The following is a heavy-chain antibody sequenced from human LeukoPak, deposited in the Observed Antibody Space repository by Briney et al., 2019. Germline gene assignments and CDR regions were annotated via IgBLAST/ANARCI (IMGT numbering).Heavy chain of an antibody. CDR2: IYHSGST. CDR1: GGSISSGGYY. V-gene: IGHV4-30-2*01. J-gene: IGHJ3*02. CDR3: ARSKGGFGVVIIGDAFDI. Sequence: SETLSLTCTVSGGSISSGGYYWSWIRQPPGKGLEWIGYIYHSGSTYYNPSLKSRVTISVDRSKNQFSLKLSSVTAADTAVYYCARSKGGFGVVIIGDAFDIWGQGAMVTVSS. D-gene: IGHD3-3*01.